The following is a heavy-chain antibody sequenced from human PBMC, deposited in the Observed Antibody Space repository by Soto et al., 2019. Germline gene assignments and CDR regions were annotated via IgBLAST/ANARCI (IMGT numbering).Heavy chain of an antibody. V-gene: IGHV1-2*02. CDR2: INPNSGDT. Sequence: ASVKVSCKASGYTFTTYYMNWVRQAPGQGLEWLGWINPNSGDTNYAQNFQGRVTMTRDTSVNTAYMEVSSLRSDDTAVYYCARDFITMVRGVIIGYYGMDVWGQGTTVTVSS. J-gene: IGHJ6*02. D-gene: IGHD3-10*01. CDR3: ARDFITMVRGVIIGYYGMDV. CDR1: GYTFTTYY.